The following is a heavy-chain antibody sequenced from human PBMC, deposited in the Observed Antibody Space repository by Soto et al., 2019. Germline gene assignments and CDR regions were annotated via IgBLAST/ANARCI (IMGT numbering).Heavy chain of an antibody. D-gene: IGHD5-12*01. V-gene: IGHV4-34*01. J-gene: IGHJ5*02. CDR3: AREGGYQTNWFDP. CDR1: GGSFSGYY. Sequence: SETLSLTCAVYGGSFSGYYWSWIRQPPGKGLEWIGEINHSGSTNYNPSLKSRVTISVDTSKSQFSLKLSSVTAADTAVYYCAREGGYQTNWFDPWGQGTLVTVSS. CDR2: INHSGST.